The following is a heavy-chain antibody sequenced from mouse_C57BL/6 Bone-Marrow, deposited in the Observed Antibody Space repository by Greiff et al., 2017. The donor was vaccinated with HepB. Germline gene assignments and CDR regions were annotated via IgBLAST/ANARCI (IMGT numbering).Heavy chain of an antibody. D-gene: IGHD2-5*01. V-gene: IGHV6-3*01. J-gene: IGHJ1*03. CDR2: IRLKSDNYAT. CDR1: GFTFSNYW. Sequence: DVHLVESGGGLVQPGGSMKLSCVASGFTFSNYWMNWVRQSPEKGLEWVAQIRLKSDNYATHYAESVKGRFTISRDDSKSSVYLQMNNLRAEDTGIYYCTGDSNYNWYFDVWGTGTTVTVSS. CDR3: TGDSNYNWYFDV.